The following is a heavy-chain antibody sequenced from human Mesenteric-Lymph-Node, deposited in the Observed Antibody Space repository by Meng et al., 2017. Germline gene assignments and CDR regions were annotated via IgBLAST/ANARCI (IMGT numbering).Heavy chain of an antibody. CDR2: INRSAGST. D-gene: IGHD3-10*01. V-gene: IGHV3-20*04. J-gene: IGHJ4*02. CDR1: GFTFEDYG. Sequence: GGSLRLSCTASGFTFEDYGMSWVRQAPGKGLEWVSGINRSAGSTDYADSVKGRFTISRDNAKNSLYLQMNSLRAEDTALYYCARGFHYGSGSFYMNIDYWGQGTLVTVSS. CDR3: ARGFHYGSGSFYMNIDY.